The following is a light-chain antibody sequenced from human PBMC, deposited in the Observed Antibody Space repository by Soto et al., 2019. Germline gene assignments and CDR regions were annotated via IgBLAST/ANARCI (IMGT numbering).Light chain of an antibody. CDR3: CSYAGSYSYV. J-gene: IGLJ1*01. CDR2: DVT. V-gene: IGLV2-11*01. Sequence: QSALTQPRSVSGSPGQSVAISCTGTSSDVGGYNYVSWYQQHPGKAPKLIIYDVTKRPSGVPDRFSGSSSGNTASLTISGLQAEDEADYFCCSYAGSYSYVFGT. CDR1: SSDVGGYNY.